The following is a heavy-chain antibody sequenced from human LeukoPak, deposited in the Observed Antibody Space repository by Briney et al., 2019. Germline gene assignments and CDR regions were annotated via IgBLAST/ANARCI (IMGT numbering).Heavy chain of an antibody. CDR1: GFTFNSYA. CDR3: ARCGSSRSSYYHYYGMDV. D-gene: IGHD6-13*01. V-gene: IGHV3-48*04. CDR2: ISSTSTTT. Sequence: PGGSLRLSCAASGFTFNSYAMSWIRQAPGKGLEWVSDISSTSTTTYYADSVKGRFTISRDNAKNSLYLQMNSLRAEDAAMYYCARCGSSRSSYYHYYGMDVWGQGTTVTVSS. J-gene: IGHJ6*02.